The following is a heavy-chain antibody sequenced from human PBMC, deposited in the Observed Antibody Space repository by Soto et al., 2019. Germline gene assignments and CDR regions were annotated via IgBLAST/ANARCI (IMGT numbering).Heavy chain of an antibody. CDR2: IYYSGST. CDR1: GGSISSGGYY. Sequence: QVQLQESGPGLVKPSQTLSLTCTVSGGSISSGGYYWSWIRQHPGKGLEWIGYIYYSGSTYYNPSLKRRVTISVDTSKNQFSLKLSSVTAADTAVYYCARDRASAAYYYYGMDVWGQGTTVTVSS. D-gene: IGHD2-15*01. J-gene: IGHJ6*02. CDR3: ARDRASAAYYYYGMDV. V-gene: IGHV4-31*03.